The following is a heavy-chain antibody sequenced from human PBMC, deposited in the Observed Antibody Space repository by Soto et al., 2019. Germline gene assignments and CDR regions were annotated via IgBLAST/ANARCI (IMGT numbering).Heavy chain of an antibody. CDR2: VYYTGTT. J-gene: IGHJ5*01. V-gene: IGHV4-61*01. CDR1: GGFVSSASYF. Sequence: QVQLQESGPGLVKPSDTLSLTCTVYGGFVSSASYFWSWIRQPPGKEMVVIAYVYYTGTTKYSPSLKSRASISLDTSKNQFALNLSSVTTAATAIYYIARMMFGEGPYWFDSRGEGILVSGS. CDR3: ARMMFGEGPYWFDS. D-gene: IGHD3-3*01.